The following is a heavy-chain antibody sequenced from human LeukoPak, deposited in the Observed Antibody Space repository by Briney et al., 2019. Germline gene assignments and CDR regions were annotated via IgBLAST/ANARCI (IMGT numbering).Heavy chain of an antibody. V-gene: IGHV4-61*02. Sequence: KPSETLSLTCSVSGDSISSGSYYWSWIRQPAGKGLEWIGRIYTSGSTTYNPSLKSRVTISVDTSKNQFSLKLNSVTAADTAVYYCVRDTRYDMDVWGKGTTVTVSS. J-gene: IGHJ6*03. CDR3: VRDTRYDMDV. CDR1: GDSISSGSYY. CDR2: IYTSGST.